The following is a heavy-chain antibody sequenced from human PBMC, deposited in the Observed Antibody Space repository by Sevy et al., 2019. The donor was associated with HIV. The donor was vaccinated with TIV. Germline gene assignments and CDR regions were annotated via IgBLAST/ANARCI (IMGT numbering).Heavy chain of an antibody. CDR2: IRGSGGST. Sequence: GGSLRLSCAASGFTFSSYAMSWVRQAPGKGLEWVSAIRGSGGSTYYADSVKGRFTISRDNSKNTLYLQMNSLRAEDTAVYYCAKGIYGNLYYFDYWGQGTLVTVSS. CDR1: GFTFSSYA. D-gene: IGHD4-4*01. J-gene: IGHJ4*02. CDR3: AKGIYGNLYYFDY. V-gene: IGHV3-23*01.